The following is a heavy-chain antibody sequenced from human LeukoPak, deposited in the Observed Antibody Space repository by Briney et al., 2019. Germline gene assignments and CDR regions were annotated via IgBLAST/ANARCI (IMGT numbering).Heavy chain of an antibody. V-gene: IGHV3-21*01. CDR1: GFTFYRYS. CDR2: ISSSGDYM. CDR3: ARGASEWFGESTF. J-gene: IGHJ4*02. Sequence: GGSLRLSCAASGFTFYRYSMNWVRQAPGKGLEWVSSISSSGDYMHYADSVKGRFTISRDNAKNSLYLQLNRLRAEDTAVYFCARGASEWFGESTFWGQGTLVIVSS. D-gene: IGHD3-10*01.